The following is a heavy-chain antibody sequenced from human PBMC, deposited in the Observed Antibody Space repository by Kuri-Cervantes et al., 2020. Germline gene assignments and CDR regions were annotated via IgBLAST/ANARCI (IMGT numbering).Heavy chain of an antibody. Sequence: ASVKVSCKASGYTFTSYDINWVRQATGRGLEWVGWMNPNSGNTGYAQKFQGRVTMTRNTSISTAYMELSSLRSEDTAVYYCARVGGYCSSASCYAADYYYYYGMDVWGQGPRSPSP. CDR2: MNPNSGNT. CDR3: ARVGGYCSSASCYAADYYYYYGMDV. CDR1: GYTFTSYD. V-gene: IGHV1-8*01. D-gene: IGHD2-2*01. J-gene: IGHJ6*02.